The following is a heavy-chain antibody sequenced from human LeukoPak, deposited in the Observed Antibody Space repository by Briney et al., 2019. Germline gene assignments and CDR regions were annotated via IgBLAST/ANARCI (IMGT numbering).Heavy chain of an antibody. J-gene: IGHJ4*02. Sequence: SETLSLTCAVYGGSLSGYYWSWIRQPPGKGLEWIGEINHSGSTNYNPSLKSRVTISVDTSKNQFSLRLSSVTAADTAVYYCAREGIVGARYFDYWGQGTLVTVSS. CDR3: AREGIVGARYFDY. D-gene: IGHD1-26*01. CDR2: INHSGST. V-gene: IGHV4-34*01. CDR1: GGSLSGYY.